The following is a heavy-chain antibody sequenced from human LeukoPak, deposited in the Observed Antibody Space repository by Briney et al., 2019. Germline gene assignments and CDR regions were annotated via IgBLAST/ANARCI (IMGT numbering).Heavy chain of an antibody. CDR3: ANPDSSGFYFSMRFDF. CDR1: GFTFSRFA. V-gene: IGHV3-23*01. D-gene: IGHD3-22*01. J-gene: IGHJ4*02. Sequence: GGSLRLSCAASGFTFSRFAMSWVRQSPGQGLEWVSVIRDSGSNTYYADSVKGRFTISRDNSKNTLYLQMNSLRADDTAVYYCANPDSSGFYFSMRFDFWGQGTLVTVSS. CDR2: IRDSGSNT.